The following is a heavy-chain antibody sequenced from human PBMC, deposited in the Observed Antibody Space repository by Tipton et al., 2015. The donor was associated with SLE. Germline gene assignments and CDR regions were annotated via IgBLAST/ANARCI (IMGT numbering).Heavy chain of an antibody. CDR1: GFTFSSYW. Sequence: SLRLSCTTSGFTFSSYWMHWVRQAPGKGLMWVSRINTDGTATGYADSVRGRFTISRDNPKNTLYLQMNSLRAEDAALYYCARGIDPTSSRISDYWGQGTLVTVSS. D-gene: IGHD2-2*01. CDR2: INTDGTAT. CDR3: ARGIDPTSSRISDY. V-gene: IGHV3-74*01. J-gene: IGHJ4*02.